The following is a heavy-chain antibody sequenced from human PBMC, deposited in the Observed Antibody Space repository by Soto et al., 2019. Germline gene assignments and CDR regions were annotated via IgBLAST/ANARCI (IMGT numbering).Heavy chain of an antibody. V-gene: IGHV3-11*01. J-gene: IGHJ4*02. D-gene: IGHD6-6*01. CDR1: GFTFSDYY. Sequence: GGSLRLSCAASGFTFSDYYMSWIRQAPGKGLEWVSYISSSGSTIYYADSVKGRFTISRDNAKNSLYLQMNSLRAEDTAVYYCARSYSSSSRAYFDYWGQGTLVTVSS. CDR3: ARSYSSSSRAYFDY. CDR2: ISSSGSTI.